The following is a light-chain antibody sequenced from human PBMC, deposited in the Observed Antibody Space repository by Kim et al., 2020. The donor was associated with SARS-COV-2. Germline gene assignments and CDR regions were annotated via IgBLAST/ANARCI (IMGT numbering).Light chain of an antibody. CDR2: SDT. J-gene: IGLJ2*01. V-gene: IGLV1-44*01. CDR3: AAWDDSLNNVV. Sequence: GQRLTISCSGGRSNIGTNSVTWYQGLPGTAPKLLIYSDTERPSGVPDRFSGSRFGNSASLAITGLQSEDEADYFCAAWDDSLNNVVFGGGTQLTVL. CDR1: RSNIGTNS.